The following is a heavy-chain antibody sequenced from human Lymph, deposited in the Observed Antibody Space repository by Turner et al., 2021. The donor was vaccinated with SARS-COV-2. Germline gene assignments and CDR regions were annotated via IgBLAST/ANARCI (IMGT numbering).Heavy chain of an antibody. D-gene: IGHD5-12*01. Sequence: EVQLLESGGGLVQPGGSLSLSCGASGFTFSSYGMSWVRQAPGKGLGWVSAIRGSGGSTYYADSVKGRFTISRDNSKNTLYLQMNSLRAEDTAVYYCAKGVARGWLQPNSFDYWGQGTLVTVSS. V-gene: IGHV3-23*01. CDR2: IRGSGGST. CDR1: GFTFSSYG. CDR3: AKGVARGWLQPNSFDY. J-gene: IGHJ4*02.